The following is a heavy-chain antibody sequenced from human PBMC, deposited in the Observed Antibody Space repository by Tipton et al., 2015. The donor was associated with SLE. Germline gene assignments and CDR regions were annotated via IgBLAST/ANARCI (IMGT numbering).Heavy chain of an antibody. CDR2: IYDNVTT. CDR3: ARLRGGTYYYDSGREGLDI. J-gene: IGHJ3*02. Sequence: TLSLTCTVSGGSISSHFWSWIRQPPGKGLEWIGYIYDNVTTNYNPSLTSRVTISGDTSNNHFSLKLTSVTAADTAVYYCARLRGGTYYYDSGREGLDIWGQGTMVTVSS. V-gene: IGHV4-59*11. D-gene: IGHD3-10*01. CDR1: GGSISSHF.